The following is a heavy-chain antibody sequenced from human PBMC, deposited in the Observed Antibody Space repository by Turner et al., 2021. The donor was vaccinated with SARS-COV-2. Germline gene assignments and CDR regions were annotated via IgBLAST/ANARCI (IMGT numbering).Heavy chain of an antibody. V-gene: IGHV4-59*08. J-gene: IGHJ6*02. CDR2: FYKIGSI. Sequence: HVQLQESGPGLVRPSEALSLTCTVSGGSLSSKSWSWISQYTWRGLEWIGYFYKIGSIDYNPTLRSGHTISVDTSKNQRSLNLISMTAADTVVYYCARHQGSTSGYDHGMNVWGQGTAVIVS. CDR1: GGSLSSKS. CDR3: ARHQGSTSGYDHGMNV. D-gene: IGHD5-12*01.